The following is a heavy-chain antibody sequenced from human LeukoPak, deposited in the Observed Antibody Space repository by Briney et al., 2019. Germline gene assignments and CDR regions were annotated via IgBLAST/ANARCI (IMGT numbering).Heavy chain of an antibody. CDR3: ARPAKGAYYYYYMDV. D-gene: IGHD2-2*01. J-gene: IGHJ6*03. CDR1: GNTFPTYG. CDR2: ISTYNGNT. V-gene: IGHV1-18*01. Sequence: GASVKASCKASGNTFPTYGITWVRQAPGQGLEWMGWISTYNGNTQYAQKLQGRVTMTTDASTNTAYMELRSLRSNDTAVYYCARPAKGAYYYYYMDVWGTGTTVTVSS.